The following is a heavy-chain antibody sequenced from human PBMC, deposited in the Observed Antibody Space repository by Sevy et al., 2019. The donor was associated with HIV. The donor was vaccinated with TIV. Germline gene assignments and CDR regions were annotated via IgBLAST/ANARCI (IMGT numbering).Heavy chain of an antibody. V-gene: IGHV1-18*04. J-gene: IGHJ4*02. CDR1: GYTFTSYG. D-gene: IGHD3-22*01. Sequence: ASVKVSCKASGYTFTSYGISWVRQAPGQGLEWMGWISAHNGNTNYAQKLQGRVTMTTDTSTSTVYMELGSLRSDDTAVYYCARPYYDSSGYYNPPSVDYWGQGTLVTVSS. CDR3: ARPYYDSSGYYNPPSVDY. CDR2: ISAHNGNT.